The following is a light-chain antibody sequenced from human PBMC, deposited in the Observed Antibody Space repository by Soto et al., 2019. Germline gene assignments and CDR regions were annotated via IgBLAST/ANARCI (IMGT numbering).Light chain of an antibody. CDR1: SSNIGSNP. V-gene: IGLV1-44*01. CDR2: DN. Sequence: QSVLTQPPSASGTPELRVTFSCSGSSSNIGSNPVSWYQLLPGTAPKLLIYDNERPSGVPDRFSGSKSGTSASLAISGLQSEDEADYYCAAWDASLNGVVFGGGTKLTVL. CDR3: AAWDASLNGVV. J-gene: IGLJ2*01.